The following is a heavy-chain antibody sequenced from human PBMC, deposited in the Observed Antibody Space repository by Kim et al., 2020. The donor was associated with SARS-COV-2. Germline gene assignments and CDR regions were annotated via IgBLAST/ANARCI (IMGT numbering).Heavy chain of an antibody. V-gene: IGHV4-59*01. D-gene: IGHD6-19*01. CDR3: ARERHIAVAGGSFDY. J-gene: IGHJ4*02. Sequence: PALKSRVTISVDTSKNQCSLKRSSVTAADTAVYYCARERHIAVAGGSFDYWGQGTLVTVSS.